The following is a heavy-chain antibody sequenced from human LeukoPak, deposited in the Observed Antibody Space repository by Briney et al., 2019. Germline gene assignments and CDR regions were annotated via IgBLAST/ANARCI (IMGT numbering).Heavy chain of an antibody. CDR2: INWNGGST. V-gene: IGHV3-20*03. CDR3: ARRHGSGSYYNDY. J-gene: IGHJ4*02. D-gene: IGHD3-10*01. Sequence: SGINWNGGSTGYADSVKGRFTISRDNAKDSLYLQMNSLRAEDTALYYCARRHGSGSYYNDYWGQGTLVTVSS.